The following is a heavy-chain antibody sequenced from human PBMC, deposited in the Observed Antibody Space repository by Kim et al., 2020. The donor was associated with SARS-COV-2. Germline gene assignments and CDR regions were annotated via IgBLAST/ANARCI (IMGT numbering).Heavy chain of an antibody. V-gene: IGHV4-31*02. CDR3: ARTSPYRPLTGTRIGAFDY. J-gene: IGHJ4*02. D-gene: IGHD1-7*01. Sequence: RVTLSVDTSKNQFSLKLSSVTAADTAVYYCARTSPYRPLTGTRIGAFDYWGQGTLVTVSS.